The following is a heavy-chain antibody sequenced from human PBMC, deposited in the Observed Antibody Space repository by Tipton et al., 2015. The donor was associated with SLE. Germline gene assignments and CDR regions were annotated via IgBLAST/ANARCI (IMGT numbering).Heavy chain of an antibody. CDR3: ARYAAVAGTFWFDP. D-gene: IGHD6-19*01. J-gene: IGHJ5*02. V-gene: IGHV4-39*07. CDR2: VYYSGNT. CDR1: GGSISSSSNY. Sequence: TLSLTCTVSGGSISSSSNYWGWIRQPPGKGLEWIGSVYYSGNTHYNPSLKSRVTISVDTSKNQFSLKLSSVTAADTAVYYCARYAAVAGTFWFDPWGQGTLVTVSS.